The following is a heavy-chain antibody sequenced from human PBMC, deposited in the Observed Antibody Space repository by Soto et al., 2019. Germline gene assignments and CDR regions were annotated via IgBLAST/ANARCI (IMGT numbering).Heavy chain of an antibody. V-gene: IGHV4-30-4*01. CDR1: GGSSSSGDYY. D-gene: IGHD2-15*01. CDR3: ARARGARYFDY. J-gene: IGHJ4*02. CDR2: IYYSGST. Sequence: PSETLSLAGTVSGGSSSSGDYYWSGICQPPGKGLEWIGYIYYSGSTYYNPSLKSRVTISVDTSKNQFSLKLSSVTAADTAVYYCARARGARYFDYWGQGTLVTVSS.